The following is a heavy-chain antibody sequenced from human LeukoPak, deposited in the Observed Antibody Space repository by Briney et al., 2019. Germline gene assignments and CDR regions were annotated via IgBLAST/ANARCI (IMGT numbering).Heavy chain of an antibody. J-gene: IGHJ4*02. D-gene: IGHD3-10*01. CDR3: ARVDGSGSYARPDY. Sequence: SSETLSLTCAVSGYSISSGYYWGWIRQPPGKGLEFIGSIYHSGSTYYNPSLKSRVTISVDTSKNQFSLQLSSVTAADTAVYYCARVDGSGSYARPDYWGQGTLVTVSS. CDR1: GYSISSGYY. V-gene: IGHV4-38-2*01. CDR2: IYHSGST.